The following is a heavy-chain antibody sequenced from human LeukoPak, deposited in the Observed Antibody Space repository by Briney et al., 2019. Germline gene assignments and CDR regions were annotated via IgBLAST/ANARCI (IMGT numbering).Heavy chain of an antibody. CDR1: GFIFSNYW. CDR2: IKQDGSEK. D-gene: IGHD4-17*01. Sequence: PGGSLRLSCAASGFIFSNYWMSWVRQAPGKGPEWVANIKQDGSEKNYVDSVKGRFTISRDNSKNTLYLQMNSLRAEDTAVYYCARDLRAYGAPLDYWGQGTLVTVSS. J-gene: IGHJ4*02. CDR3: ARDLRAYGAPLDY. V-gene: IGHV3-7*01.